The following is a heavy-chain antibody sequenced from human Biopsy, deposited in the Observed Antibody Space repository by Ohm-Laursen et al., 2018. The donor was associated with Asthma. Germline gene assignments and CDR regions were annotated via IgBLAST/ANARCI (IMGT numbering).Heavy chain of an antibody. D-gene: IGHD4-17*01. V-gene: IGHV4-31*03. Sequence: TLSLTYPVSGGSINIGDYYWSWIRQHPVKGLEWIGHIYYSGSTYYNPSLKSRVSISLDTSKNQFSLSLTSVTAADTAVYYCARTTYGHDGFDPWGQGTLVTVSS. CDR3: ARTTYGHDGFDP. J-gene: IGHJ5*02. CDR1: GGSINIGDYY. CDR2: IYYSGST.